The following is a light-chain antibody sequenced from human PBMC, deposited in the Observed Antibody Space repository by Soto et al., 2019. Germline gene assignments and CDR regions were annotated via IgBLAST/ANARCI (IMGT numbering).Light chain of an antibody. J-gene: IGKJ4*01. V-gene: IGKV3-11*01. CDR1: QSVSSY. CDR2: DAS. CDR3: QQPYDGLT. Sequence: EIVLTQSPATLSLSPGETATLSCRASQSVSSYLAWYQQNTGQAPRLLIYDASNRATGIPARFSGSEAGTDYTLAISSLEPEDFAVYYCQQPYDGLTFGGGHKVEIK.